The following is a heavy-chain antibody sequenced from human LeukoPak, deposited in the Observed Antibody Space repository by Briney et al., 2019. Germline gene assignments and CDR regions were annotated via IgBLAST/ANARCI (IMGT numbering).Heavy chain of an antibody. D-gene: IGHD3-9*01. CDR2: IGTAGDT. CDR3: ARGNILTGYEY. CDR1: GFTFSSYD. V-gene: IGHV3-13*04. Sequence: GGSLRLSCAASGFTFSSYDMHWVRQATGKGLEWFSAIGTAGDTYYAGSVKGRFTISRENAKNSLYLQMNSLRAGDTAVYYCARGNILTGYEYWGQGTLVTVSS. J-gene: IGHJ4*02.